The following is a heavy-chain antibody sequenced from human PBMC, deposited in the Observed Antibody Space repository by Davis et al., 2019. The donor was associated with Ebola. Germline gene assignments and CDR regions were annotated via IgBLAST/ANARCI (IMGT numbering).Heavy chain of an antibody. D-gene: IGHD6-13*01. CDR3: ARVPIAAAGTGYFDY. CDR1: GASITTYY. V-gene: IGHV4-59*01. CDR2: IYFSGST. Sequence: MPGGSLRLSCTVSGASITTYYWSWIRQPPGKGLEWTGYIYFSGSTNYNPSLKSRVTISLDTSKNQVSLKLSSVTAADTAVYYCARVPIAAAGTGYFDYWGQGTLVTVSS. J-gene: IGHJ4*02.